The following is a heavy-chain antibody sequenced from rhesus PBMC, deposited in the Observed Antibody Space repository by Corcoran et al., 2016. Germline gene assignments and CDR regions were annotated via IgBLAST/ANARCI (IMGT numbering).Heavy chain of an antibody. CDR2: NSPYNGNK. Sequence: QVQLVQSGGEIKQPGASVKLSCKASGYSFTSHYIHWVRQAPGHGLVWIGNNSPYNGNKHYATTFQGKVTITTDTSTSTAYMALSSLRSEDTAVYYCTRDKSGGFDSWGQGVLVIVSS. CDR1: GYSFTSHY. CDR3: TRDKSGGFDS. J-gene: IGHJ4*01. V-gene: IGHV1-180*01.